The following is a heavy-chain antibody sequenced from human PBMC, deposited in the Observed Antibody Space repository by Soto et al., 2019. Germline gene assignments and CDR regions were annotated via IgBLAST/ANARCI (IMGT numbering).Heavy chain of an antibody. J-gene: IGHJ4*02. CDR1: GLTFSSYP. V-gene: IGHV3-23*01. CDR2: ISVSAGTT. CDR3: AKDGIRGIHIDN. Sequence: EVQLLESGGGLVQPGGSLRLSCAASGLTFSSYPMSWVRQAPGKGLQWVSSISVSAGTTYYADSVKGRFTISRDNSKNTLYLQMNSLRAEDTAVYYCAKDGIRGIHIDNWGLGTLVTVSS.